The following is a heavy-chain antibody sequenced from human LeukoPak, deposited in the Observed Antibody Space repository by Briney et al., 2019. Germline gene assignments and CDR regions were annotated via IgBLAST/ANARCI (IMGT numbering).Heavy chain of an antibody. CDR2: ISGISDST. CDR1: GFPFDDKA. J-gene: IGHJ4*02. D-gene: IGHD1-26*01. CDR3: VKDIGSGSYRYGGYFDY. Sequence: NPGGSLRLSCAASGFPFDDKAMHWVRHAPGKGLEWVAGISGISDSTVYADSVKGRFTISRDKAKNSLYLQMNSLRAEDMALYYCVKDIGSGSYRYGGYFDYWGQGTLVTVSS. V-gene: IGHV3-9*03.